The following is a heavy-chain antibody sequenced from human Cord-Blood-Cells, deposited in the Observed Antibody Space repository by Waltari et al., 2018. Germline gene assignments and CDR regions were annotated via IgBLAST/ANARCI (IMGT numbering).Heavy chain of an antibody. CDR3: ARQAYCGGDCYEAFDI. Sequence: QVPLVQSGAEGKKPGSSVKVSCKASGGNFSSYAISWVRQVPGKGLEWMGGIIHNFGTANYAQNFQGRVTITADESTSTAYMELSSLRAEDTAVYYCARQAYCGGDCYEAFDIWGQGTMVTVSS. D-gene: IGHD2-21*01. J-gene: IGHJ3*02. V-gene: IGHV1-69*01. CDR1: GGNFSSYA. CDR2: IIHNFGTA.